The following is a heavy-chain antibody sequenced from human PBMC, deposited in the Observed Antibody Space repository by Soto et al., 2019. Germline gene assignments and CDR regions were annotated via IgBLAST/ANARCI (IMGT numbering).Heavy chain of an antibody. D-gene: IGHD4-17*01. V-gene: IGHV3-21*01. CDR2: ISSSSSYI. CDR1: GFTFSSYS. J-gene: IGHJ4*02. CDR3: ARYRPVTIGLFDY. Sequence: GGSLRLSCAASGFTFSSYSMNWVRQAPGKGLEWVSSISSSSSYIYYADSVKGRFTISRDNAKNSLYLQMNSLRAEDTAVYYCARYRPVTIGLFDYWGQGTLVTVSS.